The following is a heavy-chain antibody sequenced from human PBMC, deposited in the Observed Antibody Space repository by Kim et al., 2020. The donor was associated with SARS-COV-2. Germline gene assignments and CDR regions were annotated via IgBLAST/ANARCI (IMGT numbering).Heavy chain of an antibody. Sequence: GGSLRLSCAASGFTFSGSAMHWVCQASGKGLEWVGRIRSKANSYATAYAASVKGRFTISRDDSKNTAYLQMNSLKTEDTAVYYCTRHYDSIPFDIWGQGTMVTVSS. D-gene: IGHD3-22*01. J-gene: IGHJ3*02. CDR3: TRHYDSIPFDI. CDR2: IRSKANSYAT. CDR1: GFTFSGSA. V-gene: IGHV3-73*01.